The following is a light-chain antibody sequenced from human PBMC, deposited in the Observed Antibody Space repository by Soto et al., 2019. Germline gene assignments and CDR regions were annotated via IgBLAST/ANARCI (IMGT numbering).Light chain of an antibody. CDR2: DAS. CDR1: QSVSSY. Sequence: EIVLTQSPATLSLSPGERATLSCRASQSVSSYLACYKQKPGQAPRLLVYDASNRATGIPARFSGSGSGTDFPLTISSLEPEDFAVYYCQQRSNWHPTFGQWTKLEIK. J-gene: IGKJ2*01. CDR3: QQRSNWHPT. V-gene: IGKV3-11*01.